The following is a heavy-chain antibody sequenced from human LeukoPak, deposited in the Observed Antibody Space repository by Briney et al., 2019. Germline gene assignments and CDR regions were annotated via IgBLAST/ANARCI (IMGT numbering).Heavy chain of an antibody. Sequence: SETLSLTCTVSGGSISSSSYYWGWIRQPPEKGLEWIGSIYYSGSTYYNPSLKSRVTISVDTSKNQFSLKLSSVTAADTAVYYCARQGYYDSSGYSGAFDIWGQGTMVTVSS. D-gene: IGHD3-22*01. J-gene: IGHJ3*02. CDR1: GGSISSSSYY. V-gene: IGHV4-39*01. CDR3: ARQGYYDSSGYSGAFDI. CDR2: IYYSGST.